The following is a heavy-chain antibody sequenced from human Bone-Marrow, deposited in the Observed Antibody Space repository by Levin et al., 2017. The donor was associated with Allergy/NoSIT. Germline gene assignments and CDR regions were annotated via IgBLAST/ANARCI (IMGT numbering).Heavy chain of an antibody. CDR2: ISSSSSYI. J-gene: IGHJ3*02. Sequence: GGSLRLSCAASGFTFSSYSMNWVRQAPGKGLEWVSSISSSSSYIYYADSVKGRFTISRDNAKNSLYLQMNSLRAEDTAVYYCARDFERFLEWLSGDAFDIWGQGTMVTVSS. V-gene: IGHV3-21*01. CDR1: GFTFSSYS. D-gene: IGHD3-3*01. CDR3: ARDFERFLEWLSGDAFDI.